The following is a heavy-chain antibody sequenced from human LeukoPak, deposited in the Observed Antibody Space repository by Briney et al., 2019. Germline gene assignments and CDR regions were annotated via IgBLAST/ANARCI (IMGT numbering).Heavy chain of an antibody. CDR1: GGSFSGYY. J-gene: IGHJ4*02. Sequence: SETLSLTCAVYGGSFSGYYWSWIRQPPGKGLEWIGEINHSGSTNYNPSLKSRVTISVDASKNHFSLKLSSVTAADTAVYYCARGYNWNPGTFDYWGQGTLVTVSS. V-gene: IGHV4-34*01. D-gene: IGHD1-20*01. CDR2: INHSGST. CDR3: ARGYNWNPGTFDY.